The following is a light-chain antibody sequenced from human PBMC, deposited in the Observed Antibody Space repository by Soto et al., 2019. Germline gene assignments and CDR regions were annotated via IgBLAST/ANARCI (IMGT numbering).Light chain of an antibody. V-gene: IGKV1-33*01. CDR3: QQFDTLPPA. Sequence: DIQMTQSPSSLSASVGDRVTISCQASQDISKYLNWYQQHPGKAPRLLIYDASSLDAGVPSRFSGSGSGTDLTFTIDSLQPEDIATYFCQQFDTLPPAFGQGTKLEIK. CDR2: DAS. J-gene: IGKJ2*01. CDR1: QDISKY.